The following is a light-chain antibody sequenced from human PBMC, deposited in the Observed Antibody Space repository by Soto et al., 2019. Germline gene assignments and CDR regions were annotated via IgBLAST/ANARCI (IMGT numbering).Light chain of an antibody. CDR1: SFNIGNNN. CDR2: DNN. V-gene: IGLV1-51*01. CDR3: GTWDNSLSAFV. Sequence: VLTQPPSVSAAPGQKVTISCSGSSFNIGNNNVSWYQQRPGTAPRLLIYDNNKRPSGTPDRFSGSKSGTSATLGITGLQTGDEADYYCGTWDNSLSAFVFGTGTKVTVL. J-gene: IGLJ1*01.